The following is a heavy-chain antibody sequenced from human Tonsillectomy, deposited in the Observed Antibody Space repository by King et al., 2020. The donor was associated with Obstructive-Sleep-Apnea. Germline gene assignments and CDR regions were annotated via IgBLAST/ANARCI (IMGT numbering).Heavy chain of an antibody. CDR1: GGSISSYY. V-gene: IGHV4-59*01. J-gene: IGHJ4*02. Sequence: VQLQESGPGLVKPSETLSLTCTVSGGSISSYYWSWIRQPPGKGLEWIGYIYYSGSTNYNPPLKRRVTISVDTSKNQFSLKLSSVTAADTAVYYCARDLNYYDSSGMGYWGQGTLVTVSS. D-gene: IGHD3-22*01. CDR3: ARDLNYYDSSGMGY. CDR2: IYYSGST.